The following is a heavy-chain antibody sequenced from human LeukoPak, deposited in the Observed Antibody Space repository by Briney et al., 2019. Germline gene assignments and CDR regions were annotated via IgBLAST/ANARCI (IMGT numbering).Heavy chain of an antibody. D-gene: IGHD6-6*01. Sequence: TGGSLRLSCAASGFTFRNYGMHWVRQAPGKGLEWVSFIRSDGNKHYYADSVKGRFTISRDNSKNTLYLQMVSLRVEDTAVHYCAKDLLPSIAVAAVAVPFDKWGQGALVTVSS. J-gene: IGHJ4*02. CDR2: IRSDGNKH. CDR3: AKDLLPSIAVAAVAVPFDK. V-gene: IGHV3-30*02. CDR1: GFTFRNYG.